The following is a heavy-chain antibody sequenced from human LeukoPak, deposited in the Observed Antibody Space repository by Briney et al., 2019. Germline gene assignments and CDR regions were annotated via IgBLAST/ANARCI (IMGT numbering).Heavy chain of an antibody. D-gene: IGHD4-17*01. V-gene: IGHV2-5*02. J-gene: IGHJ1*01. CDR2: IYWDDDK. Sequence: SGPTLVKPTQTLTLTCTFSGFSLSTSGVGVGWIRQPPGKALEWLALIYWDDDKRYSPSLKSRLTITKDTSKNQVVLTMTNMDPVDTATYYCALTLEFSDYGDYGYFQHWGQGTLVTVSS. CDR1: GFSLSTSGVG. CDR3: ALTLEFSDYGDYGYFQH.